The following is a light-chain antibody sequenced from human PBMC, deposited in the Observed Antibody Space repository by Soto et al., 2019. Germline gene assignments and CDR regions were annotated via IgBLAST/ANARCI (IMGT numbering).Light chain of an antibody. CDR2: SAA. V-gene: IGKV1-39*01. J-gene: IGKJ5*01. CDR3: QQTYMTSIT. Sequence: DLQMTQSPSSLSESVGDICGITRRVSARINNYLHWYQQKPGRDPKLLIYSAARLQSGIPSRFSGSGSGTEFTDFTLTSSSLKPEDFATYYCQQTYMTSITVGQGTRVEI. CDR1: ARINNY.